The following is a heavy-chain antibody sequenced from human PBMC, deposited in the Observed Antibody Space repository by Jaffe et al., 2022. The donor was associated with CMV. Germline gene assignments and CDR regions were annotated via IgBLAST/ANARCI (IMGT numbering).Heavy chain of an antibody. V-gene: IGHV1-2*04. CDR1: GYTFTGYY. Sequence: QVQLVQSGAEVKKPGASVKVSCKASGYTFTGYYMHWVRQAPGQGLEWMGWINPNSGGTNYAQKFQGWVTMTRDTSISTAYMELSRLRSDDTAVYYCARVSINSSGWYGLDYWGQGTLVTVSS. D-gene: IGHD6-19*01. CDR3: ARVSINSSGWYGLDY. J-gene: IGHJ4*02. CDR2: INPNSGGT.